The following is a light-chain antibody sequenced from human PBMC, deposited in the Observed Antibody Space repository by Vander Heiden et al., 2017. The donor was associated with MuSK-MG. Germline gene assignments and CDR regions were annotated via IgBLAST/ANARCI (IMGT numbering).Light chain of an antibody. CDR2: SGS. CDR1: QNLLYSNGYNY. V-gene: IGKV2-28*01. CDR3: MQGIGGPWT. Sequence: DIVMTQSPLSLRVTPGEPASISCRSSQNLLYSNGYNYLSWYLQKPGQSPQLLIYSGSNRASGVPDRFSGSGSGTDFTLTISRVEADDVGVYYCMQGIGGPWTFGQGTKVEIK. J-gene: IGKJ1*01.